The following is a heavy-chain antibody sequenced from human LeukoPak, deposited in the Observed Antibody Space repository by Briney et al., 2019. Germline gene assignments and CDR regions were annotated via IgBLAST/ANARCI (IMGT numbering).Heavy chain of an antibody. D-gene: IGHD4-23*01. CDR1: GFTFSSYW. CDR3: GSGGLRWSLNPDY. Sequence: GGSLRLSCAASGFTFSSYWMSWVRQAPGKGLEWVANIKEDGSEKYYVDSVKGRFTISRDNAKNSLVLQMNSLRVEDSAVYYCGSGGLRWSLNPDYWGQGTLVTVSS. J-gene: IGHJ4*02. V-gene: IGHV3-7*03. CDR2: IKEDGSEK.